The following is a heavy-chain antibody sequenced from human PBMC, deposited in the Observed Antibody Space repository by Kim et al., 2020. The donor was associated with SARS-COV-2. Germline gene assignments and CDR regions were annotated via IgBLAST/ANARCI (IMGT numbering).Heavy chain of an antibody. J-gene: IGHJ4*02. CDR3: ARLAVGASPDY. CDR1: GGSISSSSYY. V-gene: IGHV4-39*01. D-gene: IGHD6-19*01. Sequence: SETLSLTCTVSGGSISSSSYYWGWIRQPPGKGLEWIGSIYYSGSTYYNPSLKSRVTISVDTSKNQFSLKLSSVTAADTAVYYCARLAVGASPDYWGQGTLVTVSS. CDR2: IYYSGST.